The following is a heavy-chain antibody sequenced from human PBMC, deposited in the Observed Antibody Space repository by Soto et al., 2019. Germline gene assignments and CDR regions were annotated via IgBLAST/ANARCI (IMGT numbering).Heavy chain of an antibody. J-gene: IGHJ4*02. CDR1: GFTFSSYA. CDR3: AKSSSDYDFWSGYYDLWFDY. V-gene: IGHV3-23*01. D-gene: IGHD3-3*01. CDR2: ISGSGGST. Sequence: GGSLRLSCAASGFTFSSYAMSWVRQAPGKGPEWVSAISGSGGSTYYADSVKGRFTISRDNSKNTLYLQMNSLRAEDTAVYYCAKSSSDYDFWSGYYDLWFDYWGQGTLVTVSS.